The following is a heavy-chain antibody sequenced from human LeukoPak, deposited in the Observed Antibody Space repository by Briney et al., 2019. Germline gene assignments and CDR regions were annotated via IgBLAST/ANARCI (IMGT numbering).Heavy chain of an antibody. CDR2: INHDGSIT. CDR1: GFTITYYG. D-gene: IGHD4-17*01. Sequence: GGSLRLSCAASGFTITYYGMHWVRQAPGKGLVWVSHINHDGSITNYADSVKGRFTISRDIAKNTLYLQMNSLGDEDTAVYYCTRDVPSLGESWGQGPLVTVSS. V-gene: IGHV3-74*01. CDR3: TRDVPSLGES. J-gene: IGHJ4*02.